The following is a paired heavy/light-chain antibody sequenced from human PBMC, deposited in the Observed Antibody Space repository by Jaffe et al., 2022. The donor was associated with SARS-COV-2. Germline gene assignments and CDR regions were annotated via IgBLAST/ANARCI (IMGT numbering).Heavy chain of an antibody. D-gene: IGHD3-22*01. CDR2: IKSKADGEAV. J-gene: IGHJ4*02. Sequence: EVQLVESGGGLVKPGGSLRLSCAASGFTFTNTWMNWVRQAPGKGLEWVGRIKSKADGEAVAYGAPVKGRFTISRDDSTNTLYLQMNSLKTEDTAVYYCTKYYYDSSNGYYYASLDYWGQGTLVTVSS. CDR1: GFTFTNTW. V-gene: IGHV3-15*01. CDR3: TKYYYDSSNGYYYASLDY.
Light chain of an antibody. CDR1: QSVLYNGHNKSY. CDR3: QQYINTPLT. Sequence: DIVMTQSPDSLAVSLGERATINCKSSQSVLYNGHNKSYLAWYQQKPGQPPKLLFYWASTRESGVPDRFSGSGSGTDFALTISSLQAEDVAVYYCQQYINTPLTFGGGTKVEI. J-gene: IGKJ4*01. V-gene: IGKV4-1*01. CDR2: WAS.